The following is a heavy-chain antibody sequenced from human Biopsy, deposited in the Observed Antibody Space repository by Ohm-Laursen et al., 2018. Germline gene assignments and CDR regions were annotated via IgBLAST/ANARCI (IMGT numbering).Heavy chain of an antibody. V-gene: IGHV2-5*02. Sequence: TQTLPLTCTFSGFSLNTGGVGVGWIRQPPGKALQWLALVYWDDDKRYSPTLKNRLTITKDTSQNQVVLTMTNMEPVDTGTYYCAHSAGSDGFNVDFDYWGQGTLVTVPS. D-gene: IGHD5-24*01. CDR2: VYWDDDK. CDR1: GFSLNTGGVG. CDR3: AHSAGSDGFNVDFDY. J-gene: IGHJ4*02.